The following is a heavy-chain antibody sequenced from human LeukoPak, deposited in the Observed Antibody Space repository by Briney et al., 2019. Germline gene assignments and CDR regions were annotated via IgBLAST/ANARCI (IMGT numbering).Heavy chain of an antibody. V-gene: IGHV3-13*01. CDR1: GFTFSSYD. CDR2: IGTADDT. J-gene: IGHJ2*01. CDR3: ARKNYGDYGSRFFDL. D-gene: IGHD4-17*01. Sequence: GGSLGLSCAASGFTFSSYDMHWVRQATGKGLEWVSGIGTADDTYYPGSVKGRFTISRENAKNSLYLQMNNLRAGDTAVYFCARKNYGDYGSRFFDLWGRGTLVTVSS.